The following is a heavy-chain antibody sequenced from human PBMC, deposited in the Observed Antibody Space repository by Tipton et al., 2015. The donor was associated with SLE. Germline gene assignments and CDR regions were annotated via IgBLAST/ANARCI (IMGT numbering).Heavy chain of an antibody. V-gene: IGHV4-34*01. CDR3: ARGRTDLDAFDI. D-gene: IGHD1-14*01. CDR2: INHSGST. Sequence: TLSLTCAVYGGSFSGYYWSWIRQPPGKGLEWIGEINHSGSTNYNPSLKSRVTISVDTSKNQFSLKLSSVTAADTAVYYCARGRTDLDAFDIWGQGTMVTDSS. CDR1: GGSFSGYY. J-gene: IGHJ3*02.